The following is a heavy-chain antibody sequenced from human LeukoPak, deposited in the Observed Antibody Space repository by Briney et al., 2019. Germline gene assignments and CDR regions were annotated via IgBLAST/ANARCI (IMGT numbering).Heavy chain of an antibody. V-gene: IGHV3-7*01. Sequence: GGSLRLSCAASGFTFSSYWMSWVRQAPGKGLEWVANIKQDGSEKYYVDSVKGRFTISRDNAKNSLYLQMNSLRAEDTAVYYCAREPFWSGYYSNLHFDYWGQGTLVIVSS. CDR1: GFTFSSYW. J-gene: IGHJ4*02. CDR2: IKQDGSEK. D-gene: IGHD3-3*01. CDR3: AREPFWSGYYSNLHFDY.